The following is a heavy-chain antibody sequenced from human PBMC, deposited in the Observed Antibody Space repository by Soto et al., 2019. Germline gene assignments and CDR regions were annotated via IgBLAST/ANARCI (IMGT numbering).Heavy chain of an antibody. Sequence: EVQLLESGGGLVQPGGSLRLSCAASGFSFNSYAMFWVRQAPGKGLEWVSVISARGGSSYFADSVKGRFTISRDNSKNVLSLEMNSLSAEDTAIYFCAKGSIEYSASVDNWGQGTLVLVSS. J-gene: IGHJ4*02. V-gene: IGHV3-23*01. CDR3: AKGSIEYSASVDN. CDR2: ISARGGSS. D-gene: IGHD5-12*01. CDR1: GFSFNSYA.